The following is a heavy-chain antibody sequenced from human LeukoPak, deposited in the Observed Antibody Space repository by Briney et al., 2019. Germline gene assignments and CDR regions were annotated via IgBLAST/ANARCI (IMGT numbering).Heavy chain of an antibody. J-gene: IGHJ5*02. CDR2: ISSSSSYI. CDR1: GFTFSSYS. D-gene: IGHD2-2*01. V-gene: IGHV3-21*01. Sequence: GGSLRLSCAASGFTFSSYSMNWVRQAPGKGLELGSSISSSSSYIYYADSVKGRFTISRDNAKNSLYLQIHSLRAEDTAVYYCARDEGDCSSTSCANWFGPWGQGTLVTVSS. CDR3: ARDEGDCSSTSCANWFGP.